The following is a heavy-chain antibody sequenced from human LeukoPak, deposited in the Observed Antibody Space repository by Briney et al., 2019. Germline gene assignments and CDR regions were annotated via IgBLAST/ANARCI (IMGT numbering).Heavy chain of an antibody. J-gene: IGHJ4*02. CDR1: GYTFTGYY. Sequence: ASVKVSCKASGYTFTGYYMHWVRQAPGQGLEGMGWINPNSGGTNYAQKLQGRVTMTRDTSISTAYMELSRLRSDDTAVYYCARVSGPMITFGGLMDLPHFDYWGQGTLVTVSS. CDR2: INPNSGGT. D-gene: IGHD3-16*01. V-gene: IGHV1-2*02. CDR3: ARVSGPMITFGGLMDLPHFDY.